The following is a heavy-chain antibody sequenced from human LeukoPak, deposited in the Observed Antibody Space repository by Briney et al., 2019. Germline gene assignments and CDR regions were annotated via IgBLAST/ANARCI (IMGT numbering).Heavy chain of an antibody. CDR2: MFPSGLP. J-gene: IGHJ5*02. CDR1: NYSIKSGFS. V-gene: IGHV4-38-2*02. Sequence: PSQTLSLTRAVSNYSIKSGFSGGWIRRTPGEGREGIGIMFPSGLPHYNPSLKSRFTISIDTSENQFSLNLRSVTAADTPVYYCAIDKDLPPPPGIGTAPRVTWFDTWGLGILVTVSS. CDR3: AIDKDLPPPPGIGTAPRVTWFDT. D-gene: IGHD1/OR15-1a*01.